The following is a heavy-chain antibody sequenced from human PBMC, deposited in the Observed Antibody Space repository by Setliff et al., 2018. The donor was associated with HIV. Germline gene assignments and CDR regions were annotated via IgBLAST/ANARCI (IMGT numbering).Heavy chain of an antibody. Sequence: ASVKVSCKASGYTFTTYAMHWVRQAPGQRFEWMGWINTYNSNLKYSQKFQGRVTMTRDTSTSTVYMELSSLRSEDTAVYYCARGGGRVGAHDYWGQGTLVTVSS. CDR3: ARGGGRVGAHDY. V-gene: IGHV1-3*04. J-gene: IGHJ4*02. CDR1: GYTFTTYA. CDR2: INTYNSNL. D-gene: IGHD1-26*01.